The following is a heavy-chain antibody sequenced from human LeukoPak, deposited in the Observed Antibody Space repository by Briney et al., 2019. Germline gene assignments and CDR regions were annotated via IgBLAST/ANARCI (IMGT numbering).Heavy chain of an antibody. V-gene: IGHV1-18*01. CDR2: ISAYNGNT. CDR3: AREWAPREDHLEWLLSYYYYMDV. D-gene: IGHD3-3*01. J-gene: IGHJ6*03. CDR1: GYTFTSYG. Sequence: GASVKVSCKASGYTFTSYGISWVRQAPGQGLEWMGWISAYNGNTNYAQKLQSRVTMTTDTSTSTAYMELRSLRSDDTAVYYCAREWAPREDHLEWLLSYYYYMDVWGKGTTVTVSS.